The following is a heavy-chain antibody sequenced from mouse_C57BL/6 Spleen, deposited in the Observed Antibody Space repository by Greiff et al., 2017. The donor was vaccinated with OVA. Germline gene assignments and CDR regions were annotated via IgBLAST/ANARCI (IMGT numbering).Heavy chain of an antibody. J-gene: IGHJ4*01. CDR1: GYTFTDYE. Sequence: QVQLKESGAELVRPGASVTLSCKASGYTFTDYEMHWVKQTPVHGLEWIGAIDPETGGTAYNQKFKGKAILTADKSSSTAYMELRSLTSEDSAVYYCTRSELYYAMDYWGQGTSVTVSS. CDR2: IDPETGGT. V-gene: IGHV1-15*01. CDR3: TRSELYYAMDY.